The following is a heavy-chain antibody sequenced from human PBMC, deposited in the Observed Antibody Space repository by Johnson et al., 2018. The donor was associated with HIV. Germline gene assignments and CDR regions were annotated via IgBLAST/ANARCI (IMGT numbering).Heavy chain of an antibody. CDR1: GFTFEDYG. CDR3: ARDVTKDAFDI. J-gene: IGHJ3*02. D-gene: IGHD4-17*01. CDR2: INWNGGST. Sequence: VQLVESGGGAVRPGGSLRLSCVVSGFTFEDYGMSWVRQAPGKGLEWVSAINWNGGSTTYADSVKGRFTISRDNSKNTLYLQMNSLRAEDTAVYYCARDVTKDAFDIWGQGTMVTVSS. V-gene: IGHV3-20*04.